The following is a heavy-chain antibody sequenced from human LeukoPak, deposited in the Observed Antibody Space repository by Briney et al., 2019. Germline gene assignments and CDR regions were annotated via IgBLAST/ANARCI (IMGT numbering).Heavy chain of an antibody. Sequence: PGGSLRLSCAASGFTFSSYSMNWVRQAPGKGLEWVSSISSSSSYIYYADSVKGRFTISRDNAKNSLYLQMNSLRAEDTAVYYCARGVRAGGAPDYWGQGTLVTVSS. J-gene: IGHJ4*02. V-gene: IGHV3-21*01. CDR3: ARGVRAGGAPDY. CDR2: ISSSSSYI. D-gene: IGHD1-26*01. CDR1: GFTFSSYS.